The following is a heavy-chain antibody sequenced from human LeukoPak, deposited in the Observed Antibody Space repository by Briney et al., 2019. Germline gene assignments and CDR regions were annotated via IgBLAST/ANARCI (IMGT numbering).Heavy chain of an antibody. CDR2: ISYDGSNK. V-gene: IGHV3-30*18. Sequence: GGSLRLSCAASGFTFSSYGMHWVRQAPGKGLEWVAVISYDGSNKYYADSVKGRFTISRDNSKDTLYLQMNSLRAEDTAVYFCAKDYSASQLVPLYYFNCWGQGSLVTVSS. CDR3: AKDYSASQLVPLYYFNC. D-gene: IGHD6-6*01. CDR1: GFTFSSYG. J-gene: IGHJ4*02.